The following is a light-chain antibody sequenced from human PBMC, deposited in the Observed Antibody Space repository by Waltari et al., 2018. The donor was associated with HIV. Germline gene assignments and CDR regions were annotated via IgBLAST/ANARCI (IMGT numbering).Light chain of an antibody. Sequence: QSALTQPASVSGSPGQSITISCTGTSSDVGRYDYVSWYQQHPGKAPKFMIYEVSNWPSGVSNRFSGSKSGNTASLTISGLQAEDEADYYCSSYTSISTLVFGGGTKLTVL. CDR1: SSDVGRYDY. J-gene: IGLJ3*02. V-gene: IGLV2-14*01. CDR3: SSYTSISTLV. CDR2: EVS.